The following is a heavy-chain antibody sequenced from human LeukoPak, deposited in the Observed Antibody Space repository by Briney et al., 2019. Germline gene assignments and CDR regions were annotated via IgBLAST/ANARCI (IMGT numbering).Heavy chain of an antibody. J-gene: IGHJ3*02. D-gene: IGHD3-10*01. CDR2: ISGSSTTI. CDR1: GFTFSTYG. CDR3: ARARGFDI. Sequence: PGGSLRLSCVASGFTFSTYGMNWVRQAPGKGLEWVSSISGSSTTIYYADSVKGRFTISRDNGKNSLYLQMNSLRDEDTAVYYCARARGFDIWGQGTMVTVSS. V-gene: IGHV3-48*02.